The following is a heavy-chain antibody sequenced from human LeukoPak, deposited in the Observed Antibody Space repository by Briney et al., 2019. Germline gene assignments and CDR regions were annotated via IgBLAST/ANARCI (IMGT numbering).Heavy chain of an antibody. D-gene: IGHD3-10*01. CDR3: AREGDGSGTMGYYYYMDV. CDR1: GGSISSYY. Sequence: PSETLSLTCTVSGGSISSYYWSWIRQPPGKGLEWIGYIYYSGSTNYNPSLKSRVTISVDTSKNQFSLKLSSVTAADTAVYYCAREGDGSGTMGYYYYMDVWGKGTTVTVSS. CDR2: IYYSGST. J-gene: IGHJ6*03. V-gene: IGHV4-59*01.